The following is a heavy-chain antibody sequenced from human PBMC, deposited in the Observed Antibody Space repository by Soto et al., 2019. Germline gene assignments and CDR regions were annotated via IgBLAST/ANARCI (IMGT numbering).Heavy chain of an antibody. J-gene: IGHJ4*02. CDR3: ARGMNRDPIFKGDY. CDR1: GYTFTGYY. Sequence: ASVKVSCKASGYTFTGYYMHWVRPAPLQGLEWMGWLNPNSGGTNYAQKFQGRVTMTRDTSISTAYMELSRLRSDDTAVYYCARGMNRDPIFKGDYWGQGALVTVSS. CDR2: LNPNSGGT. V-gene: IGHV1-2*02.